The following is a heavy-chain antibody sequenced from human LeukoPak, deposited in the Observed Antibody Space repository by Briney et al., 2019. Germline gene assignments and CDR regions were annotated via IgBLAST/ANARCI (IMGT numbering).Heavy chain of an antibody. D-gene: IGHD3-9*01. Sequence: PSETLSLTCTVSGYSISSGYYWGWIRQPPGKGLEWIGSIYHSGSTYYNPSLKSRVTISVDTSKNQFSLKLSSVTAADTAVYYCARDLTGYKRAPGYYMDVWGKGTTVTVSS. J-gene: IGHJ6*03. V-gene: IGHV4-38-2*02. CDR3: ARDLTGYKRAPGYYMDV. CDR2: IYHSGST. CDR1: GYSISSGYY.